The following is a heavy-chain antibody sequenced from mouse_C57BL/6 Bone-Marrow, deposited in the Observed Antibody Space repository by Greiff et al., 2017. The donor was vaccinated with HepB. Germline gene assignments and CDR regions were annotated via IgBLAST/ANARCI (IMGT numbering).Heavy chain of an antibody. J-gene: IGHJ4*01. CDR2: IWRGGST. CDR3: ANNYYGSSGDYAMDY. D-gene: IGHD1-1*01. Sequence: VQRVESGPGLVQPSQSLSITCTVSGFSLTSYGVHWVRQSPGKGLEWLGVIWRGGSTDYNAAFMSRLSITKDNSKSQVFFKMNSLQADDTAIYYCANNYYGSSGDYAMDYWGQGTSVTVSS. V-gene: IGHV2-5*01. CDR1: GFSLTSYG.